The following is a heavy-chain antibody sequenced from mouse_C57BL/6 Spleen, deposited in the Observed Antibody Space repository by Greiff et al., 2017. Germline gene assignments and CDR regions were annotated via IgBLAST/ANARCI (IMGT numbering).Heavy chain of an antibody. Sequence: PGASVKISCKASGYSFTDYNMNWVKQSNGKSLEWIGVINPNYGTTSYNQKFKGKATLTVDQSSSTAYMQLNSLTSEDSAVYYCARANYYGSSFHWYFDVWGTGTTVTVSS. CDR1: GYSFTDYN. CDR2: INPNYGTT. CDR3: ARANYYGSSFHWYFDV. V-gene: IGHV1-39*01. J-gene: IGHJ1*03. D-gene: IGHD1-1*01.